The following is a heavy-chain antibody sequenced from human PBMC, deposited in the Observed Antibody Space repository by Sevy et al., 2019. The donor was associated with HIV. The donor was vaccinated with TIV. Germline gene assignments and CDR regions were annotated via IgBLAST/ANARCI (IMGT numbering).Heavy chain of an antibody. J-gene: IGHJ4*02. D-gene: IGHD6-19*01. CDR3: AKGGGLYTD. CDR1: GGSINGDY. Sequence: SETLSLTCGVSGGSINGDYWTWIRQPPGRRLEWIGYIHYKGTTNYNPSLKSRVTMSVDTSKNQFSLKLTSVISADTAVYYCAKGGGLYTDWGQGTLVTVSS. V-gene: IGHV4-59*01. CDR2: IHYKGTT.